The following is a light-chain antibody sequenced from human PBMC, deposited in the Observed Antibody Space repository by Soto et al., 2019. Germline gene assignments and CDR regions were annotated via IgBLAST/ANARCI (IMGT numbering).Light chain of an antibody. J-gene: IGKJ1*01. Sequence: DIHMTQSPSSVSAYVGDSVTFTCRASQDIRSWLAWYQQKPVKAPKLLIYKSSTLKSGVPSRFSGSGSGTEFNLTISILQPDDFATYYFQHYNSYSEAFGQGTKVELK. V-gene: IGKV1-5*03. CDR3: QHYNSYSEA. CDR1: QDIRSW. CDR2: KSS.